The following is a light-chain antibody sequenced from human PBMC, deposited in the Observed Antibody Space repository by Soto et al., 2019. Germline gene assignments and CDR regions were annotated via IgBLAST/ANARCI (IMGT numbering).Light chain of an antibody. V-gene: IGKV1-5*01. Sequence: DIQMTQSPSTLSASVGDRVTITCRASQSMNDWLAWFQQKPGKAPKVLIYDASSLQSGVPSRFSGSGSGTDFTLTTDGLQPDDVATYYCLRYNAFSQTFGQGTKVEL. CDR1: QSMNDW. J-gene: IGKJ1*01. CDR2: DAS. CDR3: LRYNAFSQT.